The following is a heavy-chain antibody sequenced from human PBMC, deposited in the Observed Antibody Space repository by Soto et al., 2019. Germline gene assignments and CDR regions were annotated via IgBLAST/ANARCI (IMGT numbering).Heavy chain of an antibody. J-gene: IGHJ4*02. D-gene: IGHD2-21*01. V-gene: IGHV4-30-2*01. CDR2: IYHSVST. Sequence: QLQLQASGSGLVKPSQTLSLTCAGSGGSISSGGYSWSWIRQPPGKGLEWIGYIYHSVSTYYNTSLTSRGTISVDRSKNQFSLKLSSATAADTALEYCARGPPIHWGQGPLVTVSS. CDR1: GGSISSGGYS. CDR3: ARGPPIH.